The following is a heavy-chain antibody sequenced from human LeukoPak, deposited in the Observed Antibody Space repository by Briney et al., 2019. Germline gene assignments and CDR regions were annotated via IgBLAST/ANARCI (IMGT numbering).Heavy chain of an antibody. V-gene: IGHV4-34*01. Sequence: SETLSLTCAVYGGSFSGYYWSWIRQPPGEGLEWIGEINHSGRNNYNPSLKSRVTISINTSKNQFSLKLISVTAADTAVYYCARATGTKVPPGYWGQGTLVTVSS. CDR1: GGSFSGYY. D-gene: IGHD1-7*01. CDR3: ARATGTKVPPGY. CDR2: INHSGRN. J-gene: IGHJ4*02.